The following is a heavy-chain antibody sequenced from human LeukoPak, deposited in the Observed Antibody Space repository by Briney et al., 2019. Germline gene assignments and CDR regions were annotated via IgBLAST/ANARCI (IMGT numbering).Heavy chain of an antibody. V-gene: IGHV1-18*01. CDR2: ISAYNGNT. D-gene: IGHD3-3*01. CDR1: GYTFTSYG. CDR3: ARDYGAQDYDFWSGLYYYYGMDV. Sequence: RASVKVSCKASGYTFTSYGISWARPAPGQGLEWMGWISAYNGNTNYAQKLQGRVTMTTDTSTSTAYMELRSLRSDDTAVYYCARDYGAQDYDFWSGLYYYYGMDVWGQGTTVTVSS. J-gene: IGHJ6*02.